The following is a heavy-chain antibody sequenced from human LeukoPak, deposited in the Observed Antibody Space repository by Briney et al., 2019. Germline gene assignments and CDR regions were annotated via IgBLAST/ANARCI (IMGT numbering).Heavy chain of an antibody. CDR1: GFTFSSYG. CDR2: ISGSGGST. D-gene: IGHD1-14*01. J-gene: IGHJ5*01. CDR3: AREDELTSVDS. V-gene: IGHV3-23*01. Sequence: GGSLRLSCAASGFTFSSYGMSWVRQAPGKGLEWVSAISGSGGSTYYADSVKGRFTISRDNSKNTLYLQMSSLRVEDTAVYYCAREDELTSVDSWGQGTLVSVSS.